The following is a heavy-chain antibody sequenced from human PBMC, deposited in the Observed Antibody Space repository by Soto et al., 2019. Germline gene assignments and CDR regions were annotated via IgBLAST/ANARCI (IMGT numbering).Heavy chain of an antibody. CDR3: ERGRAATRHSVSYLDVFDI. V-gene: IGHV1-8*01. CDR2: MNPNSGNT. CDR1: GYTFTSYD. Sequence: QVQLVQSGAEVKKPGASVKVSCKASGYTFTSYDINWVRQATGQGLEWMGWMNPNSGNTDYAQKIQGRVTMTRNTSISTANNELSSLRSEDTAVYYDERGRAATRHSVSYLDVFDIWGQGTMVTVS. J-gene: IGHJ3*02. D-gene: IGHD1-26*01.